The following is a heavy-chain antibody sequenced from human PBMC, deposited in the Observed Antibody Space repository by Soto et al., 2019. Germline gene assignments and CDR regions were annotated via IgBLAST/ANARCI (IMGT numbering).Heavy chain of an antibody. CDR1: GGTFSSYA. CDR3: ATRGGYWICTSCDSTFDY. D-gene: IGHD2-2*02. V-gene: IGHV1-69*12. J-gene: IGHJ4*02. CDR2: SIPSFGTA. Sequence: QVQLVQSGAEVKKPGSSVKVSCKASGGTFSSYAISWVRQAPGQGLEWMGGSIPSFGTANYAQKIQGRVTITADESRRSADMELSRLRSEDRAVYYCATRGGYWICTSCDSTFDYWGQGTRVTVSS.